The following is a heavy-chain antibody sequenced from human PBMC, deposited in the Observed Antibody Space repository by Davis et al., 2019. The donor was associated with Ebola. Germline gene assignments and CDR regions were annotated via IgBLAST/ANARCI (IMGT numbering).Heavy chain of an antibody. J-gene: IGHJ6*04. Sequence: GGSLRLSCAAPGVSVSTYGMFWVRQAPGKGMEWGAVRSPDGSDKNYADSGKGRFTISRDNSKKTMYLQMNSLRGEDTAVYYCARSGLSFGVVKYHYGMDAWGKGTTVTVSS. CDR3: ARSGLSFGVVKYHYGMDA. D-gene: IGHD3-3*01. V-gene: IGHV3-30*03. CDR2: RSPDGSDK. CDR1: GVSVSTYG.